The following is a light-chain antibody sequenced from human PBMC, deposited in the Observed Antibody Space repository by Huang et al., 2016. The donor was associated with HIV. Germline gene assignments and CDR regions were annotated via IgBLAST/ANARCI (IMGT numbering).Light chain of an antibody. J-gene: IGKJ2*01. CDR2: AAS. CDR3: QQYDAFPLT. Sequence: DIQMTQSPSSMSASTGDRVTITCRASEDIGSYLAWFQQRPGQPPKSLIYAASTLQNGIPAKVSGSGSGTDFTLTISHLQPEDFATYYCQQYDAFPLTFGQGTRLEI. CDR1: EDIGSY. V-gene: IGKV1-16*02.